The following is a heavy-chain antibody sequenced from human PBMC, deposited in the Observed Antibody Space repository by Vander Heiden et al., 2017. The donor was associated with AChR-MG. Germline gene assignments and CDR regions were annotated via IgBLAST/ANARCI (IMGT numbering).Heavy chain of an antibody. CDR2: INHSGST. D-gene: IGHD5-18*01. CDR3: ADSSRDAFDI. V-gene: IGHV4-34*01. J-gene: IGHJ3*02. CDR1: GGSFSGYY. Sequence: QVQLQQWGAGLLKPSETLSLTCAVHGGSFSGYYWSWIRQPPGKGLEWIGEINHSGSTNYNPSLKSRVTISVDTSKNQFSLKLSSVTAADTAVYYCADSSRDAFDIWGQGTMVTVSS.